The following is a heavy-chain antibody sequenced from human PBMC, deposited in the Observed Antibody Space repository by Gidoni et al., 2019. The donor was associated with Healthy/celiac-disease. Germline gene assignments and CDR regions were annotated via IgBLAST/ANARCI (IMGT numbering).Heavy chain of an antibody. CDR3: ARDIGYCSGGSCSQFDY. CDR1: GYTFTSYY. J-gene: IGHJ4*02. V-gene: IGHV1-46*01. D-gene: IGHD2-15*01. Sequence: QVQLVQSGAEVKNPGASVKVSCKASGYTFTSYYMHWVRQAPGQGLEWMVIINPSGGSTSYTQKFQGRVTMTRDTSTSTVYMELSSLRSEDTAVYYCARDIGYCSGGSCSQFDYWGQGTLVTVSS. CDR2: INPSGGST.